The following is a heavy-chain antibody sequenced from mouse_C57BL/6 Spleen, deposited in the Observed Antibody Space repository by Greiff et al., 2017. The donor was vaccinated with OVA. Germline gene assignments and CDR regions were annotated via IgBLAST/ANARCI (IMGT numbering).Heavy chain of an antibody. V-gene: IGHV1-50*01. CDR1: GYTFTSYW. Sequence: QVQLQQPGAELVQPGASVKLSCKASGYTFTSYWMQWVKQRPGQGLEWIGAIDPSDSYTNSHPTVKGKATLIVDTASSTDYMQLSSLTSEDSAVYYCARGGDYWGQGTTLTVSS. J-gene: IGHJ2*01. CDR3: ARGGDY. CDR2: IDPSDSYT.